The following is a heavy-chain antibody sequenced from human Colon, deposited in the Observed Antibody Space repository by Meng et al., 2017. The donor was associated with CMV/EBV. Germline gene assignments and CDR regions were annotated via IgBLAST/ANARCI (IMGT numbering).Heavy chain of an antibody. Sequence: VSCTTYRYPFRVYYIHWVRQAPGQGLEWVGRIDPHSGDTKKFQDRVTMTTDTSISTAYMELSSLTSDDTAVYYCARGNWGSRYFDLWGRGTLVTVSS. J-gene: IGHJ2*01. CDR3: ARGNWGSRYFDL. CDR1: RYPFRVYY. D-gene: IGHD7-27*01. V-gene: IGHV1-2*06. CDR2: IDPHSGDT.